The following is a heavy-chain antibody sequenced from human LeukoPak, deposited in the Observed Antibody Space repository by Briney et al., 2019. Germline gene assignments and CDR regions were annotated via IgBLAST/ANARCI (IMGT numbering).Heavy chain of an antibody. Sequence: GASVKVSCKASGYTFTDYFMHWVRQAPGQGLEWMGWMNPNSGGANYAQKFQGRVTMTRDTSTSTAYTELSRLRSDDSAVYYCARGHCSIGTCDVFYFDYWGQGILVTVSS. J-gene: IGHJ4*02. CDR1: GYTFTDYF. CDR2: MNPNSGGA. CDR3: ARGHCSIGTCDVFYFDY. D-gene: IGHD2-15*01. V-gene: IGHV1-2*02.